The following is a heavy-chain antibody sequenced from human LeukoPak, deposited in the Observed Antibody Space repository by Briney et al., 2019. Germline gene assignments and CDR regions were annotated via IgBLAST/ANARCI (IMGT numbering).Heavy chain of an antibody. V-gene: IGHV3-33*01. D-gene: IGHD1-1*01. Sequence: GGSLRLSCVGSGYTFSSHGVHWVRQAPGKGLEWVSVVWYDGSKGYYADSVKGRFTVSKDNSKNTMYLQMSSLRVEDTAVYYCARTYGTKPDLWGQGTLVTVSS. J-gene: IGHJ5*02. CDR2: VWYDGSKG. CDR3: ARTYGTKPDL. CDR1: GYTFSSHG.